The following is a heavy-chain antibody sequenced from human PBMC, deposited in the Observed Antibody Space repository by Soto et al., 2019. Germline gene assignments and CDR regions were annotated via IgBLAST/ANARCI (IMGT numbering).Heavy chain of an antibody. CDR3: ARDLEGDFDWLLSSSKFDMDV. CDR1: GYTFSRYG. Sequence: ASVKVSCKASGYTFSRYGISWLRQSPGQGLEWMGWVSADNGNTQYAQKFRGRVTMSADTSTSTAYMELRSLRSVDTAVYYCARDLEGDFDWLLSSSKFDMDVWGQGTTVTVSS. V-gene: IGHV1-18*01. D-gene: IGHD3-9*01. J-gene: IGHJ6*02. CDR2: VSADNGNT.